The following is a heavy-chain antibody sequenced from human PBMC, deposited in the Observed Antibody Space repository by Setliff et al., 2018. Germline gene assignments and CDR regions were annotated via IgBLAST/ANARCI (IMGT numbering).Heavy chain of an antibody. Sequence: GASVKVSCKASGYTSTTNALHWVRQAPGQSLEWMGWITAGNGDTKYSQKFQGRVTFTRDTSTSTLYMELSSLISEDTAVYYCARSGSAAAGRKGVFEYWGQGSLVTVSS. J-gene: IGHJ4*02. V-gene: IGHV1-3*01. D-gene: IGHD6-13*01. CDR2: ITAGNGDT. CDR3: ARSGSAAAGRKGVFEY. CDR1: GYTSTTNA.